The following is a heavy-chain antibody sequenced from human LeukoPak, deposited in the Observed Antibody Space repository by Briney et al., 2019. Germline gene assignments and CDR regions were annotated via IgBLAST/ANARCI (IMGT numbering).Heavy chain of an antibody. Sequence: SETLSLICAVYGGSFSGYYWSWIRQPPGKGLEWIGEINHSGSTNYNPSLESRVTISVDTSKNQFSLRLSSVTAADTAVYYCARLSSDWGQGTLVTVSS. CDR1: GGSFSGYY. CDR3: ARLSSD. D-gene: IGHD2/OR15-2a*01. V-gene: IGHV4-34*01. CDR2: INHSGST. J-gene: IGHJ4*02.